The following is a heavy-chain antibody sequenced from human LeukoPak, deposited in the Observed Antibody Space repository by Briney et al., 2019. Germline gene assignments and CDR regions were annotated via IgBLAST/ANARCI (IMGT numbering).Heavy chain of an antibody. CDR1: GGSISSGDYY. D-gene: IGHD3-22*01. Sequence: PSETLSLTCTVSGGSISSGDYYWSWIRQPPGKGLEWIGYIYYSGSTNYNPSLKSRVTISVDTSKNQFSLKLSSVTAADTAVYYCARHYYDSSGYYYPYYFDYWGQGTLVTVSS. J-gene: IGHJ4*02. CDR3: ARHYYDSSGYYYPYYFDY. V-gene: IGHV4-61*08. CDR2: IYYSGST.